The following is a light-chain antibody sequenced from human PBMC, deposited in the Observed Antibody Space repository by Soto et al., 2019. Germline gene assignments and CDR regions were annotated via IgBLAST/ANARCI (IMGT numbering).Light chain of an antibody. CDR3: QQYGSSPPDT. Sequence: EIVLTQSPGTLSLSPGDRATLSCRASESVSSTYLAWYQQKPGQAPRLLIYGASSRASGIPDRFSGSGSGTDLTRTISRREPEDFAVYYCQQYGSSPPDTFGGGTKVEIK. CDR2: GAS. CDR1: ESVSSTY. V-gene: IGKV3-20*01. J-gene: IGKJ4*01.